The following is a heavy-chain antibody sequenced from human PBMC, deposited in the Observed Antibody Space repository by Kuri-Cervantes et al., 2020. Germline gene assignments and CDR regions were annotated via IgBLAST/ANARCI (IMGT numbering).Heavy chain of an antibody. J-gene: IGHJ4*02. CDR2: IYHSGST. CDR3: ASYKDYYDSRGYYSPFDY. Sequence: SETLSLTCTVSGYSISSGYYWGWIRQPPGKGLEWIGSIYHSGSTYYNPSLKSRVTISVDTSKNQFSLKLSSVTAADTAVYYCASYKDYYDSRGYYSPFDYWGQGTLVTVSS. D-gene: IGHD3-22*01. CDR1: GYSISSGYY. V-gene: IGHV4-38-2*02.